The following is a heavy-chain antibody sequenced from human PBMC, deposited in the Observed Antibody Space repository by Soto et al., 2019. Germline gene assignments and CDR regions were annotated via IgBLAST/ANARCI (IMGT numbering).Heavy chain of an antibody. V-gene: IGHV4-59*01. J-gene: IGHJ6*02. CDR2: VFYSGNT. Sequence: SETLSLTCNVSGGSMRSYYWTWMRQSPGKGLEWLGNVFYSGNTNLNPSLRDRLSISVDTSKNKFSLMLNSVTAADTTVYYCARDLICCGMDVWGQGTTVTVSS. CDR3: ARDLICCGMDV. D-gene: IGHD2-8*01. CDR1: GGSMRSYY.